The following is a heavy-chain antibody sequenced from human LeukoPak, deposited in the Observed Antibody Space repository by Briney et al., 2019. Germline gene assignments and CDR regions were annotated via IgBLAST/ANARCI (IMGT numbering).Heavy chain of an antibody. V-gene: IGHV4-4*02. CDR1: GGSISSTNW. D-gene: IGHD5-12*01. Sequence: PSETLSLTCGVSGGSISSTNWWSWVRQPPGQGLEWIGEISLTGRTNYNPSLRSRVTISIDTSKNQFSLKVTSVTAADTAVYYCARGPGYGGHDYNFDYWGQGTLVTVSS. CDR3: ARGPGYGGHDYNFDY. CDR2: ISLTGRT. J-gene: IGHJ4*02.